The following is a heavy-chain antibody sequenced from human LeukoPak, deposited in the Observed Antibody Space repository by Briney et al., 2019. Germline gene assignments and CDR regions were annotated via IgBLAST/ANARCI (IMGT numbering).Heavy chain of an antibody. CDR2: ISYDVYNK. CDR1: GFTFITYT. D-gene: IGHD3-10*01. CDR3: ARDLHYGLGSPFDP. J-gene: IGHJ5*02. V-gene: IGHV3-30-3*01. Sequence: PGSSLRLSCAASGFTFITYTMHWVRQAPGKGLEWVAVISYDVYNKYYADSVRGRFTISRDNSKNTLYLQMNSLRAEDTAVYYCARDLHYGLGSPFDPWGQGTPVTVSS.